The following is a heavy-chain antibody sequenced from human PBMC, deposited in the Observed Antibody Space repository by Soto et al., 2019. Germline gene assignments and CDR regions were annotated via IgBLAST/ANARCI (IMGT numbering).Heavy chain of an antibody. Sequence: QVQLVQSGAEVKKPGASVKISCETSGYIFKNYYIHWVRQAPGQGLERMAIFNPFSGATNYEQRLQGRVTATMDMSTSTVYMELNNLRSEDTAMYYCARDLTSGDYWGQGTLISVSS. J-gene: IGHJ4*01. D-gene: IGHD3-3*01. CDR1: GYIFKNYY. CDR3: ARDLTSGDY. CDR2: FNPFSGAT. V-gene: IGHV1-46*02.